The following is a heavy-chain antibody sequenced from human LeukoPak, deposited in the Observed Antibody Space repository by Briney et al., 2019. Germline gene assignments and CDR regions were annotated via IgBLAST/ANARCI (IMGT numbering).Heavy chain of an antibody. CDR1: GGSISSSNW. V-gene: IGHV3-7*01. Sequence: ETLSLTCAVSGGSISSSNWWSWVRQPPGKGLEWVANIKQDGSEKYYVDSVKGRFTISRDNAKNSLYLQMNSLRAEDTAVYYCAGVGRIAAGGHFDYWGQGTLVTISS. J-gene: IGHJ4*02. D-gene: IGHD6-13*01. CDR2: IKQDGSEK. CDR3: AGVGRIAAGGHFDY.